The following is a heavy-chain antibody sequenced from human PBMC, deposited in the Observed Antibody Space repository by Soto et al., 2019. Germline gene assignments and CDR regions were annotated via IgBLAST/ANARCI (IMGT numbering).Heavy chain of an antibody. CDR3: TRGITLIRGVIPPGYYYGMDV. CDR2: FNPIFETA. V-gene: IGHV1-69*01. D-gene: IGHD3-10*01. J-gene: IGHJ6*02. CDR1: GGTFSSYA. Sequence: QVQLVQSGAEVKKPGSSVKVSCKASGGTFSSYAISWVRQAPGQGLEWMGGFNPIFETANYAQKFKGRVTITADESTNTAYMDLSSLRSEDTAVYYCTRGITLIRGVIPPGYYYGMDVWGQGTTVAVSS.